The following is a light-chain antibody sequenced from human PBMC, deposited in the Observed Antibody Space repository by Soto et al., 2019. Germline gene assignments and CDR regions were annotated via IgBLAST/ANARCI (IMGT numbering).Light chain of an antibody. J-gene: IGKJ2*01. CDR3: QQYDNSHMFT. CDR1: QDIYDY. CDR2: AAS. V-gene: IGKV1-33*01. Sequence: DIQMTQSPSSLSASVGDSVTITCQASQDIYDYLNWYQHKPGKAPRLLIYAASNLETGGPSRFSGSGSGTDFTFTINSLQPEDIATYYCQQYDNSHMFTFGRGTKVEI.